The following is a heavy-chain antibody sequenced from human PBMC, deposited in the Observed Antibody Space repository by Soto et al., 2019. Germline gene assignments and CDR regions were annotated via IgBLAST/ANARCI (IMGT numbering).Heavy chain of an antibody. D-gene: IGHD6-13*01. V-gene: IGHV3-66*01. CDR1: GFTVSGMY. J-gene: IGHJ4*02. CDR3: ARVDTLTAAVDY. Sequence: EVQLVESGGGLVQPGGSLRLSCVVSGFTVSGMYMSWVRQAPGKGLGWVSLLYSDDSTYYADSVKGRLTISRDNSKNTLFLQMNSLTAEDTAVYYCARVDTLTAAVDYWGQGTLVTVSS. CDR2: LYSDDST.